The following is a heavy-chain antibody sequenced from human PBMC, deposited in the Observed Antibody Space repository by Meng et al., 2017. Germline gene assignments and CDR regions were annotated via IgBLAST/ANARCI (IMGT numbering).Heavy chain of an antibody. CDR2: IYYSGST. V-gene: IGHV4-31*03. D-gene: IGHD3-10*01. CDR3: ASYYGSGPNWFDP. CDR1: GGSISSGGYY. J-gene: IGHJ5*02. Sequence: QLQLQESGPGLVKPSETLSLTCPVSGGSISSGGYYWSWIRQHPGKGLEWIGYIYYSGSTYYNPSLKSRVTISVETSKNQFSLKLSSVTAADPAVYYCASYYGSGPNWFDPWGQGTLVTVSS.